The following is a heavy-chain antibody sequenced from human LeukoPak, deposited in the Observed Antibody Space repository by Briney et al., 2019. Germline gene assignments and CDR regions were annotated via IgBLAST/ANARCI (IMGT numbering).Heavy chain of an antibody. V-gene: IGHV3-7*01. Sequence: GGSLRLSCAAPGFTFSTYWMTWVRQAPGKGLEWVANIKQDGSEIYYVDSVKGRFTISRDNAKNSLYLQMNSLRAEDTAVYYCARAENWEEDDYWGQGTLVTVSS. J-gene: IGHJ4*02. D-gene: IGHD7-27*01. CDR3: ARAENWEEDDY. CDR1: GFTFSTYW. CDR2: IKQDGSEI.